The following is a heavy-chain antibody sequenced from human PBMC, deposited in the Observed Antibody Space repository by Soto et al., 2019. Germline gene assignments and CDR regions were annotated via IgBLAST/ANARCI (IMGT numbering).Heavy chain of an antibody. CDR2: IKQDGSEK. J-gene: IGHJ6*02. CDR1: GFTFSSYW. Sequence: GGSLRLSCAASGFTFSSYWMSWVRQAPGKGLEWVANIKQDGSEKYYVDSVKGRFTISRDNAKNSLYLQMNSLRAEDTAVYYCARGGGRYYYDSSGYLPLNYYYGMDVWGQGTTVTVSS. V-gene: IGHV3-7*01. CDR3: ARGGGRYYYDSSGYLPLNYYYGMDV. D-gene: IGHD3-22*01.